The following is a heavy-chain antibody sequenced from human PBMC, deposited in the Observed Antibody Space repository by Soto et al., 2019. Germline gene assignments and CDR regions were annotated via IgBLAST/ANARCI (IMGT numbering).Heavy chain of an antibody. D-gene: IGHD2-2*01. Sequence: ASVKVSCKASGYTFTGYYMHWVRQAPGQGLEWMGWINPNSGGTNYAQKFQGWVTMTRDTSISTAYMELSRLRSDDTAVYYCARDRKNCISTSCYVDWFDPWGQGTLVTVSS. J-gene: IGHJ5*02. CDR2: INPNSGGT. CDR1: GYTFTGYY. V-gene: IGHV1-2*04. CDR3: ARDRKNCISTSCYVDWFDP.